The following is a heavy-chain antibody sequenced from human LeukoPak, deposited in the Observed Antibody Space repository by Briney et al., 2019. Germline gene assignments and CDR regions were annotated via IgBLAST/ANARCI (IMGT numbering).Heavy chain of an antibody. Sequence: PSQTLSLTCTVSGGSISSGGYYWSWIRQHPGKGLEWIGYIYYSGSTYYNPSLKSRVTVSVDTSKNQFSLKLSSVTAADTAVYYCARVRELPQFDYWGQGTLVTVSS. V-gene: IGHV4-31*03. CDR2: IYYSGST. CDR1: GGSISSGGYY. CDR3: ARVRELPQFDY. J-gene: IGHJ4*02. D-gene: IGHD1-26*01.